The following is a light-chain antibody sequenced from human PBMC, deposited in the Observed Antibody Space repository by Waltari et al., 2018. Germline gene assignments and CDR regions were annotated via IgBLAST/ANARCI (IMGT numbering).Light chain of an antibody. CDR2: EVT. J-gene: IGLJ1*01. Sequence: QSGLTQPASVSGSPGQSITISCTGTSSDVGNYNLVSWYQQYPGKAPKLMGYEVTKRTSGVLDRFSGSKSGNTASLTIYGLQSEDEADYYCCSYAGLGIYVFGTGTKVTVL. CDR3: CSYAGLGIYV. V-gene: IGLV2-23*02. CDR1: SSDVGNYNL.